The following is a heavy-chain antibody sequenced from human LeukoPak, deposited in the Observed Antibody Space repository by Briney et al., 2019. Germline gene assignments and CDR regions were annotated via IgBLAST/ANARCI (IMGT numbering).Heavy chain of an antibody. J-gene: IGHJ6*03. CDR1: GYTFTGYY. D-gene: IGHD4-17*01. CDR3: ARDYGDYYYYSMDV. CDR2: INPNSGGT. Sequence: ASVKVSCKASGYTFTGYYMHWVRQAPGQGLEWMGWINPNSGGTNYAQKFQGRVTMTRDTSISTAYMELSRLRSDDTAVYYCARDYGDYYYYSMDVWGKGTTVTVSS. V-gene: IGHV1-2*02.